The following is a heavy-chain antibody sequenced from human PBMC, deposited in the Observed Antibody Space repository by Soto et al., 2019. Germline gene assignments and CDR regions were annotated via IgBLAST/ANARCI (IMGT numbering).Heavy chain of an antibody. CDR2: INHSGST. Sequence: QVQLQQWGAGLLKPSETLSLTCAVYGGSFSGYYWSWIRQPPGKGLEWIGEINHSGSTNYNPSLKSRVTISVDTSKNQFSLKLTSVTAAYTAVYYCARGRRTNKYDFWSGLQRGWFDPWGQGTLVNVSS. D-gene: IGHD3-3*01. CDR3: ARGRRTNKYDFWSGLQRGWFDP. V-gene: IGHV4-34*01. J-gene: IGHJ5*02. CDR1: GGSFSGYY.